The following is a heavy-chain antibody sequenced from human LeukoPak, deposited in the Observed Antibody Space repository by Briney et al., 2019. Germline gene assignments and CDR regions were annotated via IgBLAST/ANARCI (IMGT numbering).Heavy chain of an antibody. V-gene: IGHV4-4*07. J-gene: IGHJ4*02. CDR2: MYNNGST. CDR3: TRDIGSGDYVFFDS. CDR1: GASISGYY. D-gene: IGHD4-17*01. Sequence: SETLSLTCTVSGASISGYYWSWIRLPAGKGLEWIGRMYNNGSTNCNPSLKSRVSMSADTSKNQFSLRLKSVTAADTAVYYCTRDIGSGDYVFFDSWGQGTRVTVSS.